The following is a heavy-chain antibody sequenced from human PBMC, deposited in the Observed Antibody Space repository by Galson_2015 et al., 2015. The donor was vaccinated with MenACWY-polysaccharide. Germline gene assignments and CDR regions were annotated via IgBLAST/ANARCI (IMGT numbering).Heavy chain of an antibody. D-gene: IGHD2-2*02. Sequence: SVKVSCKASGYKFTSYDINWVRQATGQGLEWMGWMNPNSGNTGYAQKFQGRVTMTSNSAIMTAYMELSSLRSEDTAVYYCARIIARKYTFADSWGQGTLVTASS. CDR1: GYKFTSYD. CDR3: ARIIARKYTFADS. CDR2: MNPNSGNT. V-gene: IGHV1-8*01. J-gene: IGHJ4*02.